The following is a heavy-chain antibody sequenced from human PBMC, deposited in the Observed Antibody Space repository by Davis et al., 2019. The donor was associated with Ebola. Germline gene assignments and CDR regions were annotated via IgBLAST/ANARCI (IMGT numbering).Heavy chain of an antibody. Sequence: SVKVSCKASGGTFSSYAISWVRQAPGQGLEWMGGIIPIFGTANYAQKFQGRVTITADKSTSTAYMELSSLRSEDTAVYYCARSWGAPWLVQYYFDYWGQGTLVTVSS. J-gene: IGHJ4*02. CDR3: ARSWGAPWLVQYYFDY. D-gene: IGHD6-19*01. CDR1: GGTFSSYA. CDR2: IIPIFGTA. V-gene: IGHV1-69*06.